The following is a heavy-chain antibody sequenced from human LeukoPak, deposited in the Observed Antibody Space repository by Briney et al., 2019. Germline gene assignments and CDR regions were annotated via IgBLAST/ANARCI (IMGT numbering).Heavy chain of an antibody. CDR3: ARDRRAVAGLDY. V-gene: IGHV4-61*01. Sequence: SETLSLTCTVSGGPVGSGSYHWSWIRQPPGKGLEWIGYIYYSGSTNYNPSLKSRVTISVDTSKNQFSLKLSFVTAADTAVYYCARDRRAVAGLDYWGQGTLVTVSS. J-gene: IGHJ4*02. CDR1: GGPVGSGSYH. D-gene: IGHD6-19*01. CDR2: IYYSGST.